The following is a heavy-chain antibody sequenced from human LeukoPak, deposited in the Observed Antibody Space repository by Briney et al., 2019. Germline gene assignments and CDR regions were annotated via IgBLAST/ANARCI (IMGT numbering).Heavy chain of an antibody. V-gene: IGHV4-31*03. CDR3: ARWSSSWYYFDY. CDR1: GGSISSRGYY. CDR2: IYYSGST. J-gene: IGHJ4*02. D-gene: IGHD6-13*01. Sequence: SETLSLTCSVSGGSISSRGYYWSWIRQHPGKGLEWIGYIYYSGSTYYNPSLKSRVTISVDTSKNQFSLKLSSVTAADTAVYYCARWSSSWYYFDYWGQGTLVTVSS.